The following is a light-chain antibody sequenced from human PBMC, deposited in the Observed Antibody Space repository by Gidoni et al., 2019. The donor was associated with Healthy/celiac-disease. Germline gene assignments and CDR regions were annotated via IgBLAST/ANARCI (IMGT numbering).Light chain of an antibody. Sequence: EIVMTQSPATLSVSPGERATLSCRASQSFSSNLAWYQQKPGQAPRLLIYGASTRATGIPARFSGSGSVIEFTLTISSLQSEDFAVYYCQQYNNWPPRTFGQGTKVEIK. V-gene: IGKV3-15*01. CDR1: QSFSSN. J-gene: IGKJ1*01. CDR3: QQYNNWPPRT. CDR2: GAS.